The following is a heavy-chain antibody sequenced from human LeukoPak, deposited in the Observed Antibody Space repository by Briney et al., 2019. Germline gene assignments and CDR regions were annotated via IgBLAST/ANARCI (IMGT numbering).Heavy chain of an antibody. J-gene: IGHJ4*02. CDR1: VGSISSGGYY. Sequence: SETLSLTCTVAVGSISSGGYYWSWIRQPPGKGLEWTAYISAAGTTFYNPSLKSRVTISLDRSKNQFSLNLTSVTAADTAVYYCARGQVVRDYWGQGTLVTVSA. CDR2: ISAAGTT. CDR3: ARGQVVRDY. D-gene: IGHD2-15*01. V-gene: IGHV4-30-2*01.